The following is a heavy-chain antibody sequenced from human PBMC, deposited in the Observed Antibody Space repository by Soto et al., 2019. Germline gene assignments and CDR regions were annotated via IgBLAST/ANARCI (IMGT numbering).Heavy chain of an antibody. CDR2: INTANDNT. J-gene: IGHJ6*02. Sequence: ASVKVSCKSSGYTFTNYALHWVRQAPGQRLEWMGWINTANDNTKYSQKFQGRVTITRDTSASTAYMELSSLRSEDTAVYYCARASTTSKRLYYYGMDVWGQETTVTVSS. V-gene: IGHV1-3*04. CDR3: ARASTTSKRLYYYGMDV. CDR1: GYTFTNYA. D-gene: IGHD1-26*01.